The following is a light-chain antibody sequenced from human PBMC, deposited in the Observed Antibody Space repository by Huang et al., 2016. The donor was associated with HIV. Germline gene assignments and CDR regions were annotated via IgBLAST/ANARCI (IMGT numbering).Light chain of an antibody. V-gene: IGKV3-15*01. J-gene: IGKJ2*01. CDR1: QSVSSN. Sequence: EIVMTQSPATLSVSPGERATLSCRASQSVSSNLAWYQQKPGQAPRLLIYGASTRATGIPARFSGSVSGTEFTLTINSLQSEDFAVYYCQHYANWPWFTFGQGTKL. CDR2: GAS. CDR3: QHYANWPWFT.